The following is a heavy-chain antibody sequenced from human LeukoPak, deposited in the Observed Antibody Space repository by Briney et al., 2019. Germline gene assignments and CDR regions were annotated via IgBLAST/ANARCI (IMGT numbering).Heavy chain of an antibody. CDR3: ASYSSGWYPHSDY. Sequence: PGGSLRLSCAASGFTFSRYWMSWVRQAPGKGLEWVANIKEDGSEKYYVDSVKGRFTISRDNAKNSLYLQMNSLRAEDTAVYYCASYSSGWYPHSDYWGQGTLVTVSS. V-gene: IGHV3-7*03. CDR2: IKEDGSEK. CDR1: GFTFSRYW. D-gene: IGHD6-19*01. J-gene: IGHJ4*02.